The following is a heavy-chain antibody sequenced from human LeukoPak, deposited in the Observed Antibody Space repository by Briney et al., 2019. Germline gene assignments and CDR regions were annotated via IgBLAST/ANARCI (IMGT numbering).Heavy chain of an antibody. J-gene: IGHJ4*02. CDR2: FDPEDGET. CDR3: ATDFAYVPGNHGYGY. Sequence: ASVKVSCKVSGYTLTELSMHWVRQAPGKGLEWMGGFDPEDGETIYAQKFQGRVTMTEDTSTDTAYMELSSLRSGDTAVYYCATDFAYVPGNHGYGYWGQGTLVTVSS. V-gene: IGHV1-24*01. D-gene: IGHD1-14*01. CDR1: GYTLTELS.